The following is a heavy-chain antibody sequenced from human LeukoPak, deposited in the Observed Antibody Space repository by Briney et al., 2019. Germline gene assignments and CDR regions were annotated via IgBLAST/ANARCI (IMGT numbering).Heavy chain of an antibody. Sequence: SETLSLTCSVSGGSIISSNYYWGWIRQPRGKGLEWIGSIYQSGSGSSYYNPSLKSRVTIFGDTSKNQFFLRLSSVTAADTAVYYCASTLRFLPYRRFDYWGQGTPVTVPS. V-gene: IGHV4-39*01. D-gene: IGHD3-3*01. J-gene: IGHJ4*02. CDR3: ASTLRFLPYRRFDY. CDR2: IYQSGSGSS. CDR1: GGSIISSNYY.